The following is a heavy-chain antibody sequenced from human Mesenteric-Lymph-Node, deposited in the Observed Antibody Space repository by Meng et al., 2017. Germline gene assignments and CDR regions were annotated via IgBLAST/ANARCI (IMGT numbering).Heavy chain of an antibody. CDR1: AGTFSSYA. D-gene: IGHD6-19*01. CDR3: ARGPYSSGITHFDY. CDR2: IIPIFGTA. J-gene: IGHJ4*02. V-gene: IGHV1-69*13. Sequence: SVKVSCKASAGTFSSYAISWVRQAPGQGLKWMGGIIPIFGTANYAQKFQGRVTITADESTNTTYMELSSLRSPDTAVYYCARGPYSSGITHFDYWGQGTLITVSS.